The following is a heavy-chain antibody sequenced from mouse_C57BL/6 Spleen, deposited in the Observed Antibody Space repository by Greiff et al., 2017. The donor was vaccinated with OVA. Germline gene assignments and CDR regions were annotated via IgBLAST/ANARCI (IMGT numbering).Heavy chain of an antibody. Sequence: VQLQQSGAELVMPGASVKLSCKASGYTFTSYWMHWVKQRPGQGLEWIGEIDPSDSYTNYNQKFKGKSTLTVDKSSSTAYMQLSSLTSEDSAVYYCARWDSSGDYWGQGTTLTVSS. V-gene: IGHV1-69*01. CDR2: IDPSDSYT. CDR3: ARWDSSGDY. J-gene: IGHJ2*01. CDR1: GYTFTSYW. D-gene: IGHD3-2*02.